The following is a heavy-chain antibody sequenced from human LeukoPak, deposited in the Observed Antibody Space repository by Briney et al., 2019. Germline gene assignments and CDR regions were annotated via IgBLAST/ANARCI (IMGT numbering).Heavy chain of an antibody. V-gene: IGHV3-7*01. Sequence: GGSLRLSCAVSGFAFNMYWMNWVRQAPGEGLEWVASISKDVSEKYYVGSVRGRLTISTDHATQPLLLQINRLRAEDTAIYYCTSHYWNDYWGQGTPVTVSS. D-gene: IGHD1-1*01. J-gene: IGHJ4*02. CDR1: GFAFNMYW. CDR3: TSHYWNDY. CDR2: ISKDVSEK.